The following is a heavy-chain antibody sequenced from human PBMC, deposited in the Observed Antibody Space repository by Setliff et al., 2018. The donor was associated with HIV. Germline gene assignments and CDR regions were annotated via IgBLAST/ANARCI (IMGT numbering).Heavy chain of an antibody. CDR3: ARGATITYYFDY. CDR1: GYTFTDFG. J-gene: IGHJ4*02. V-gene: IGHV1-18*04. D-gene: IGHD5-12*01. Sequence: GASVKVSCKASGYTFTDFGLSWVRQAPGQGLEWMGWISNNNDNTDYAQDLQGRVTMTTDTSTSTAYMELSSLRSEDTAVYYCARGATITYYFDYWGQGTLVTVSS. CDR2: ISNNNDNT.